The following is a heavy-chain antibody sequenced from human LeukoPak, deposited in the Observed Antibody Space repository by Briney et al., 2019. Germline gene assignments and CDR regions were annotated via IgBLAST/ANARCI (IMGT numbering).Heavy chain of an antibody. J-gene: IGHJ3*02. V-gene: IGHV3-30*02. D-gene: IGHD3-16*01. Sequence: GGSLRLACLASGSTFKTSGMHSVRQAPGKELEWVAFINYDERKKKYIDSLKGRFSISGANSRNTLYLKMNSLGTEDTAIYYCARGAYSYGPYDAFDIWGQGTMVTVSS. CDR3: ARGAYSYGPYDAFDI. CDR1: GSTFKTSG. CDR2: INYDERKK.